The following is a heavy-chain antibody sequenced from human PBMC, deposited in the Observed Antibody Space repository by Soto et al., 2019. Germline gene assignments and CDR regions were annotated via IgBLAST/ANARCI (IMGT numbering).Heavy chain of an antibody. J-gene: IGHJ6*02. Sequence: QVQLVQSGAEVKKPGASVKVSCKASGYTFTSYGISWVRQATGQGLEWMGWISAYNGNTNYAQKLQGRVTMTTDTSTSTAYMELRSLRSDDTAVYYCARDPGIAARPGYYYYGMDVWGQGTTVTVSS. V-gene: IGHV1-18*04. CDR3: ARDPGIAARPGYYYYGMDV. D-gene: IGHD6-6*01. CDR1: GYTFTSYG. CDR2: ISAYNGNT.